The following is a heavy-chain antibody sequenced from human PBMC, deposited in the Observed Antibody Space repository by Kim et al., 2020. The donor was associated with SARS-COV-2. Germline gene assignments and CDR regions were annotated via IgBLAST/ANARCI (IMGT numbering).Heavy chain of an antibody. V-gene: IGHV1-69*13. CDR2: IIPVSGTT. Sequence: SVKVSCKASAGTLSTSALSWVRQAPGQGLEWMGEIIPVSGTTKYAQKFQGRVTITADGSLDFISLRSEDTGIYYCARNAGPYSSGQYLRYWGQGTLVTVSS. CDR3: ARNAGPYSSGQYLRY. D-gene: IGHD3-22*01. J-gene: IGHJ4*02. CDR1: AGTLSTSA.